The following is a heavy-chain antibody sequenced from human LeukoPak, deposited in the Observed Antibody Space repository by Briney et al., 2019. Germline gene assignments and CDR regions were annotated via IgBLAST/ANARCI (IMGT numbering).Heavy chain of an antibody. CDR2: INPNSGGT. Sequence: ASVKVSCKASGYTFTGYYMHWVRQAPGQGLEWMGWINPNSGGTNYAQKFQGRVTMTRDTSISTAYMELSRLRSDDTAVYYCARAGALITYSGSYEGQFDYWGQGTLVTVSS. D-gene: IGHD1-26*01. V-gene: IGHV1-2*02. CDR3: ARAGALITYSGSYEGQFDY. CDR1: GYTFTGYY. J-gene: IGHJ4*02.